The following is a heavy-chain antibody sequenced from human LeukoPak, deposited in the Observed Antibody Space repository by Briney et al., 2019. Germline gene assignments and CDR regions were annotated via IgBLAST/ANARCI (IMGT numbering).Heavy chain of an antibody. J-gene: IGHJ4*02. CDR3: ARRCSGGTCYNY. V-gene: IGHV4-34*01. Sequence: SETLSLTCAVYGGSFSAYYWSWIRQPPGKGLEWIAEINHSGSTNHNPSLKSRVIISVDTSKNQFSLKLSSVTAADTAVYYCARRCSGGTCYNYWGQGTLVTVSS. CDR2: INHSGST. CDR1: GGSFSAYY. D-gene: IGHD2-15*01.